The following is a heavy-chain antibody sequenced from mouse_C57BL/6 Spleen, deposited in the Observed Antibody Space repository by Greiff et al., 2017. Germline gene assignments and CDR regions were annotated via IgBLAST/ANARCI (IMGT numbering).Heavy chain of an antibody. CDR1: GYAFSSYW. Sequence: QVQLQQSGAELVKPGASVKISCKASGYAFSSYWMHWVKQRPGKGLEWIGQIYPGDGDTNYNGKFKGKATLTADKSSSTAYMQLSSLTSEDSAVCFCARKTGTDYFDCWGEGATLTVAS. CDR3: ARKTGTDYFDC. D-gene: IGHD4-1*01. J-gene: IGHJ2*01. CDR2: IYPGDGDT. V-gene: IGHV1-80*01.